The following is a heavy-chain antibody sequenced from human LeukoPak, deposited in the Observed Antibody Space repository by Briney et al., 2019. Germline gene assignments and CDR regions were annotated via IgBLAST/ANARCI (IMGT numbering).Heavy chain of an antibody. CDR1: GGTFSSYA. CDR3: ARVGYCSSTSCLPYYYYYGMDV. D-gene: IGHD2-2*01. J-gene: IGHJ6*02. V-gene: IGHV1-69*01. CDR2: IIPIFGTA. Sequence: SVKVSCTASGGTFSSYAISWVRQAPGQGLEWMGGIIPIFGTANYAQKFQGRVTITADESTSTAYMELSSLRSEDTAVYYCARVGYCSSTSCLPYYYYYGMDVWGQGTTVTVSS.